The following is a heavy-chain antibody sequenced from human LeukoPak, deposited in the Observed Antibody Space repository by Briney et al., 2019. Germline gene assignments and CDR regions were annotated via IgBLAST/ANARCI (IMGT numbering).Heavy chain of an antibody. CDR1: GGSISSGGYS. V-gene: IGHV4-30-4*07. D-gene: IGHD5-24*01. CDR3: ARVFGDGYNPENLDY. Sequence: SQTLSLTCAVSGGSISSGGYSWSWIRQPPGKDLEWIGYIYYSGSTNYNPSLKSRVTISVDTSKNQFSLKLSSVTAADTAVYYCARVFGDGYNPENLDYWGQGTLVTVSS. J-gene: IGHJ4*02. CDR2: IYYSGST.